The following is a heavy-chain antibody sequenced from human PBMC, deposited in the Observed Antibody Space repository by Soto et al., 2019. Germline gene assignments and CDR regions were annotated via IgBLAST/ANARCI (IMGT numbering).Heavy chain of an antibody. Sequence: EVQLVESGGGLVQPGGSLRLSSAASGFTFSRYWMHWVRQAPGKGLVWVSRVNTDGGTTTYADSVKGRLTISRDNAKNTLFLQMNGLRAEDTAVYYCARGRGDSSGLMDVWGQGTTATVSS. CDR3: ARGRGDSSGLMDV. V-gene: IGHV3-74*01. J-gene: IGHJ6*02. D-gene: IGHD3-22*01. CDR2: VNTDGGTT. CDR1: GFTFSRYW.